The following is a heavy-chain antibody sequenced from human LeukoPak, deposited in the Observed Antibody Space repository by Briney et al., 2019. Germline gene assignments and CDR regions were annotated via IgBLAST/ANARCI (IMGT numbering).Heavy chain of an antibody. V-gene: IGHV3-23*01. J-gene: IGHJ6*02. D-gene: IGHD2-2*01. CDR1: GFTFSSYA. CDR2: ISGSGGST. Sequence: SGGSLRLSCAASGFTFSSYAMSWVRQAPGKGLEWVSAISGSGGSTYYADSVKGRFTISRDNSKNTLYLQMNSLRAEDTAVYYCAKDLDIVVVPAALYYYYGMDVWGQGTTVTVSS. CDR3: AKDLDIVVVPAALYYYYGMDV.